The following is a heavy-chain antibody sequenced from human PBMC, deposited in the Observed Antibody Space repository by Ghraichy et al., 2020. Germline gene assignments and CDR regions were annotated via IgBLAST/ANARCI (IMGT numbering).Heavy chain of an antibody. D-gene: IGHD2-2*02. CDR3: AKDSGYCSSTSCYTDY. Sequence: GSLRLSCAASGFTFSSYAMSWVRQAPGKGLEWVSAISGSGGSTYYADSVKGRFTISRDNSKNTLYLQMNSLRAEDTAVYYCAKDSGYCSSTSCYTDYWGQGTLVTVSS. V-gene: IGHV3-23*01. CDR1: GFTFSSYA. CDR2: ISGSGGST. J-gene: IGHJ4*02.